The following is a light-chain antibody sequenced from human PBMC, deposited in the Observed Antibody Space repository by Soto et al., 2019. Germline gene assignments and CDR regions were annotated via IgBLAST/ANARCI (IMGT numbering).Light chain of an antibody. V-gene: IGLV2-14*01. CDR2: EVS. Sequence: QAVVTQPASVSGSPGQSITISCIGTSSDVGAHDYVSWYQQYPGKGPELMIYEVSNRPSGVSSRFSGAKSGNTASLTISGLQTGDEADYHCMSYTTAYTYVFGTGTKLTVL. CDR1: SSDVGAHDY. J-gene: IGLJ1*01. CDR3: MSYTTAYTYV.